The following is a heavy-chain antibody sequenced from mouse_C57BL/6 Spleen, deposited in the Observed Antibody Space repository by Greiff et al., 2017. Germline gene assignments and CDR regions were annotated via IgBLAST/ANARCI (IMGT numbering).Heavy chain of an antibody. Sequence: EVQLQQSGPELVKPGASVKISCKASGYSFTGYYMHWVKQSSEKSLEWIGEINPSTGGTSYNQKFKGKATLTVDKSSSTAYMQPKSLTSEDSAVYYCARYYGSSYVYFDYWGQGTTLTVSS. D-gene: IGHD1-1*01. CDR3: ARYYGSSYVYFDY. CDR1: GYSFTGYY. CDR2: INPSTGGT. J-gene: IGHJ2*01. V-gene: IGHV1-43*01.